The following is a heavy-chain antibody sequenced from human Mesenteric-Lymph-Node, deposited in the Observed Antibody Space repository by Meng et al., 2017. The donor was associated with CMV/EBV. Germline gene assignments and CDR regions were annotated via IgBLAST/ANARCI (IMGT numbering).Heavy chain of an antibody. J-gene: IGHJ5*02. CDR2: IYHSGST. D-gene: IGHD6-13*01. Sequence: SETLSLTCAVSGGSISSSNWWSCVRQPPGKGLEWIGEIYHSGSTNYNPSLKSRVTISVDKSKNQCSLKMTSVTAADTAMYYCVAYSSWPRNWFDPWGQGTLVTVSS. CDR1: GGSISSSNW. CDR3: VAYSSWPRNWFDP. V-gene: IGHV4-4*02.